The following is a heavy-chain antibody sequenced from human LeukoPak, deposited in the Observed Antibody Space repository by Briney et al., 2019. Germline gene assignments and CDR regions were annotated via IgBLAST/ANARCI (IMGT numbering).Heavy chain of an antibody. J-gene: IGHJ4*02. Sequence: PSETLSLTCTVSGASIINYYWSWIRQPPGKELEWIGYIFHSGSTNYNPSLKGRVTISVDTSKNQFSLKLSSVTAADTAVYYCARNADDSSSYPYFDYWGQGTLVTVSS. CDR2: IFHSGST. V-gene: IGHV4-59*01. D-gene: IGHD3-22*01. CDR3: ARNADDSSSYPYFDY. CDR1: GASIINYY.